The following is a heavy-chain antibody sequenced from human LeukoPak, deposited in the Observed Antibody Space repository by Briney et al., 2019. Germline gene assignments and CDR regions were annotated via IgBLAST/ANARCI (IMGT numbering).Heavy chain of an antibody. D-gene: IGHD3-22*01. V-gene: IGHV3-48*01. CDR2: IIRDSTTI. CDR1: GFTFSSFH. Sequence: GGSLRLSCAASGFTFSSFHINWVRQAPGKGLEWRSYIIRDSTTIYYTHSVKGRFTLSRDNAKNSLYLQINSVRAEDTAVYHCATDYYDSSGYYTGSYWGQGTLVTVSS. J-gene: IGHJ4*02. CDR3: ATDYYDSSGYYTGSY.